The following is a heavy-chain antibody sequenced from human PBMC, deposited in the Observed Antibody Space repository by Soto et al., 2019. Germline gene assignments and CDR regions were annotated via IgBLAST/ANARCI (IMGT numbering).Heavy chain of an antibody. D-gene: IGHD2-8*01. CDR2: IYPSGGST. Sequence: QVQLVQSGAEVKKPGASVKISCKASGYTFTSYYMHWVRQAPGQGLEWMGIIYPSGGSTNYAQKLQGRVAMTRDTSTITVYMELNSLRSEDTAVYYCARPPYPGCINAVCYPLDYWGQGTLVTVSS. CDR3: ARPPYPGCINAVCYPLDY. CDR1: GYTFTSYY. J-gene: IGHJ4*02. V-gene: IGHV1-46*01.